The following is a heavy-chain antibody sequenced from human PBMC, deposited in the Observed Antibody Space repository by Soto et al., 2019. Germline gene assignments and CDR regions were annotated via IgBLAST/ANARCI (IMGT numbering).Heavy chain of an antibody. D-gene: IGHD6-6*01. Sequence: SETLSLPCTVSGGSVSSGSYYWSWIRQPPGKGLEWIGYIYYSGSTNYNPSLKSRVTISVDTSKNQFSLQLSSVTAADTAVYYCAREIRWVLEKKQLVALGFDPWGQGTLVTAPQ. CDR1: GGSVSSGSYY. CDR3: AREIRWVLEKKQLVALGFDP. CDR2: IYYSGST. V-gene: IGHV4-61*01. J-gene: IGHJ5*02.